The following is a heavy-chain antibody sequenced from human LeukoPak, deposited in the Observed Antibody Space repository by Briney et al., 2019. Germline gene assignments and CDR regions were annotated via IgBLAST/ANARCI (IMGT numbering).Heavy chain of an antibody. Sequence: PGGSLRLSCAASGFSFRIYWMSWVRQAPGKRLEWVADIKEDGSEKYYVDSVKGRFTISRDNAKNSLYLQMNSLRAEDTALYYCARDYQGSADYWGQGTLVTVSS. CDR2: IKEDGSEK. CDR3: ARDYQGSADY. J-gene: IGHJ4*02. CDR1: GFSFRIYW. V-gene: IGHV3-7*04. D-gene: IGHD2-2*01.